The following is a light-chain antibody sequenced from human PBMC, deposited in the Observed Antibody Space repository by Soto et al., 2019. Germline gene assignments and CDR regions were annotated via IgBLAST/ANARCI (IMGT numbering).Light chain of an antibody. CDR3: QHYNNLPPFT. CDR2: GAS. J-gene: IGKJ3*01. V-gene: IGKV1-33*01. CDR1: QDIRTS. Sequence: DIQMTQSPSSLSASVGARVSITCQASQDIRTSLSWFQHKPGRAPKLLIYGASYLETGVPSRFRGSGSGTDFTFTITSLQPEDIATYYCQHYNNLPPFTFGPGTIAEIK.